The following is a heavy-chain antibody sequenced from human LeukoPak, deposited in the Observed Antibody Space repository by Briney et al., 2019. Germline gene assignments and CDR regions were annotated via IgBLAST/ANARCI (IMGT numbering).Heavy chain of an antibody. J-gene: IGHJ4*02. V-gene: IGHV1-2*02. Sequence: GASVEVSCKAPGFTFTGYYMHWVRQAPGQGLEWMGWINPSSGGTNYAQKFQGRVTMTRDTSISTAYMELSRLRSDDTAVYYCASNYDFWSGYLYYWGQGTLVTVSS. CDR3: ASNYDFWSGYLYY. D-gene: IGHD3-3*01. CDR1: GFTFTGYY. CDR2: INPSSGGT.